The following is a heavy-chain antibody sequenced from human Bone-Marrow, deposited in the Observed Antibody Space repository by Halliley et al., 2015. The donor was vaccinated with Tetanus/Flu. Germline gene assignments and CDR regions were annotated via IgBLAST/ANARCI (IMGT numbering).Heavy chain of an antibody. V-gene: IGHV3-11*03. CDR2: INTSGTYT. Sequence: SYINTSGTYTNYADSVTGRFTISRDNAKNSLYLQMNSLRAEDTAVYYCAKTSTSWLKGSFDIWGQGTLVTVSS. J-gene: IGHJ3*02. D-gene: IGHD6-13*01. CDR3: AKTSTSWLKGSFDI.